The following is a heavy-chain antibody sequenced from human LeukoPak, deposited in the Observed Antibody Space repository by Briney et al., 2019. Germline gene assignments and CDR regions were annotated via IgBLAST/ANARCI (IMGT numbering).Heavy chain of an antibody. CDR1: GYTFTSYG. D-gene: IGHD4-17*01. J-gene: IGHJ1*01. V-gene: IGHV7-4-1*02. CDR2: INTNTGNP. Sequence: GASVKVSCKASGYTFTSYGISWVRQAPGQGLEWMGWINTNTGNPTYAQGFTGRFVSSLDTSVSTAYLQISSLKAEDTAVYYCASPNLEHYGAAYEYFQHWGQGTLVTVSS. CDR3: ASPNLEHYGAAYEYFQH.